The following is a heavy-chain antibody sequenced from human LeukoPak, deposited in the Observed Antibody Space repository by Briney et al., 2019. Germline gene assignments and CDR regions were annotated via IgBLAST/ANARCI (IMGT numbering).Heavy chain of an antibody. CDR2: VNHSGSA. J-gene: IGHJ4*02. CDR1: GGSLSAYY. D-gene: IGHD2-15*01. CDR3: ARSPRYCSGGSCYFLHY. V-gene: IGHV4-34*01. Sequence: SETLSLTCAVYGGSLSAYYWSWIRQPPGKGREWIGEVNHSGSANYNPSLKSRVTMSVDTSKNQFSLKLSSVTAADTAVYYCARSPRYCSGGSCYFLHYWGQGTLVTVSS.